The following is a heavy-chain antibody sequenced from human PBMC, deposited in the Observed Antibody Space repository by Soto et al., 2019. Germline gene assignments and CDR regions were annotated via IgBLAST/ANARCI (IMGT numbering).Heavy chain of an antibody. Sequence: SGPTLVNPTQTLTLTCTFSGFSLSTSGMCVGWVRQPPGKALEWLALIDWHDDKYYRTSLKTRRTISKDTSKNHVVLTMSNMDPVDKATYYCARITVAAAGFYGMDVWGQGTTVTVSS. CDR3: ARITVAAAGFYGMDV. V-gene: IGHV2-70*20. D-gene: IGHD6-13*01. CDR1: GFSLSTSGMC. CDR2: IDWHDDK. J-gene: IGHJ6*02.